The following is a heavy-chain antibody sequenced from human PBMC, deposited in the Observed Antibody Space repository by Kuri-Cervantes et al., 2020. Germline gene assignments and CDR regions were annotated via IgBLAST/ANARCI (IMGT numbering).Heavy chain of an antibody. D-gene: IGHD3-10*01. Sequence: GSLRPSCAVYGGSFSGYYWSWIRQPPGKGLEWIGEINHSGSTNYNPPLKSRVTISVDTSKNQFSLQLSSVTPEDTAVYYCARGAGAIDYWGQGTLVTVSS. CDR3: ARGAGAIDY. CDR2: INHSGST. V-gene: IGHV4-34*01. J-gene: IGHJ4*02. CDR1: GGSFSGYY.